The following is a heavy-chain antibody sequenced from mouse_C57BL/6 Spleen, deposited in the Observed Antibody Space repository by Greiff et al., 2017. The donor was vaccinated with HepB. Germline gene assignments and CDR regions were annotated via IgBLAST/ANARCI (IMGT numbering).Heavy chain of an antibody. J-gene: IGHJ2*01. V-gene: IGHV1-59*01. D-gene: IGHD1-1*01. CDR2: IDPSDSYT. CDR3: GSYGSSSYYFGY. Sequence: VQLQQPGAELVRPGTSVKLSCKASGYTFTSYWMHWVKQRHGQGLEWIGVIDPSDSYTNYNQKFKGKATLTVDTSSSTAYMQHSSLTSEDSAVYYCGSYGSSSYYFGYWGQGTTLTVSS. CDR1: GYTFTSYW.